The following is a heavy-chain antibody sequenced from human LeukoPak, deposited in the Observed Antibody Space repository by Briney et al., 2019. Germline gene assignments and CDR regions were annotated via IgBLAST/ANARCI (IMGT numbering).Heavy chain of an antibody. CDR1: GFTFSTYA. J-gene: IGHJ6*02. CDR3: ARDNSGWSPLGYYSMDV. Sequence: TGGSLRLSCAASGFTFSTYAVNWVRQAPGKGLEWVSTISGSGDSTYYADSAKGRFAISRDNSKDTVYLLMNSLRPDDTAVYYCARDNSGWSPLGYYSMDVWGQGTTVTVSS. V-gene: IGHV3-23*01. D-gene: IGHD6-19*01. CDR2: ISGSGDST.